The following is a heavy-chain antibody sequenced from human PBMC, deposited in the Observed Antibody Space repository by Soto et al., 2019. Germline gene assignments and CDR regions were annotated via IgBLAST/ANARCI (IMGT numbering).Heavy chain of an antibody. D-gene: IGHD4-17*01. CDR1: GCTVSSNY. V-gene: IGHV3-66*01. J-gene: IGHJ4*02. Sequence: GGSLRLSCAASGCTVSSNYMSWGRQAPGKGLEWVSVIYSGGSTYYADSVKGRFTISRDNSKNTLYLQMNSLRAEDTAVYYCAREDFPLSTVTIDYWGQGTPVPVSS. CDR2: IYSGGST. CDR3: AREDFPLSTVTIDY.